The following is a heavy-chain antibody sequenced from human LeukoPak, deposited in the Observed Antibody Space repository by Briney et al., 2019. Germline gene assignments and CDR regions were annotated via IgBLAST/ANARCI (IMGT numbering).Heavy chain of an antibody. D-gene: IGHD2-2*01. CDR3: ARARYCSSTRCRDGFDI. J-gene: IGHJ3*02. CDR2: IRYDGSNK. CDR1: GFTFSSYG. Sequence: GGSLRLSCAASGFTFSSYGMHWVRQAPGKGLEWAAFIRYDGSNKYYADSVKGRFTISRDNSKSTLYLQMNSLRAEDTAVYYCARARYCSSTRCRDGFDIWGQGTMVTVSS. V-gene: IGHV3-30*02.